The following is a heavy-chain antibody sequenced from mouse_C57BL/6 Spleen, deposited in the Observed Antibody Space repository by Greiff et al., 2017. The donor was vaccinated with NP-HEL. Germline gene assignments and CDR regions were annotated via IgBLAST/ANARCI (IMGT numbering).Heavy chain of an antibody. V-gene: IGHV14-4*01. CDR2: IDPENGDT. CDR3: TFYYDYDPFAY. CDR1: GFNIKDDY. J-gene: IGHJ3*01. D-gene: IGHD2-4*01. Sequence: VQLQQSGAELVRPGASVKLSCTASGFNIKDDYMHWVKQRPEQGLEWIGWIDPENGDTEYASKFQGKATITADTSSNTAYLQLSILTSEDTAVYYCTFYYDYDPFAYWGQGTLVTVSA.